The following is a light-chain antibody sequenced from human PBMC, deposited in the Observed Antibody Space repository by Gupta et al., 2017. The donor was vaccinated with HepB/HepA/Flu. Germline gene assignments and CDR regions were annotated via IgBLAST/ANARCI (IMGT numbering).Light chain of an antibody. CDR1: QSVLYSSNNKNY. CDR2: WAS. CDR3: QQYYSTPEHT. V-gene: IGKV4-1*01. J-gene: IGKJ2*01. Sequence: DIVMNQSPDSLAVSLGERATINCKSSQSVLYSSNNKNYLSWYQQKPGQPPKLLIYWASTRESGVPDRFSGSGSGTDFTLTISSLQAEDVAVYYCQQYYSTPEHTFGQGTKLEIK.